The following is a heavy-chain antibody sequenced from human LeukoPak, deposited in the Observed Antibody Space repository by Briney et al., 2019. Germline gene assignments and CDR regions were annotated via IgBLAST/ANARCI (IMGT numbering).Heavy chain of an antibody. CDR2: IKQDGSEK. V-gene: IGHV3-7*01. CDR3: ARDQFWWGNYFDY. J-gene: IGHJ4*02. D-gene: IGHD2-21*01. CDR1: GFTFSSYW. Sequence: GGSLRLSCAASGFTFSSYWMSWVRQAPGKGLEWVANIKQDGSEKYYVDSVKGRFTISRDNAKDSLYLQMNSLRAEDTAVCYCARDQFWWGNYFDYWGQGTLVTVSS.